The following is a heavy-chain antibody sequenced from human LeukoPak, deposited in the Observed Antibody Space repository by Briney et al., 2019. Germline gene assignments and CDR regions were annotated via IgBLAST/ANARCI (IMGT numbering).Heavy chain of an antibody. CDR2: ISLSGLT. D-gene: IGHD1-26*01. V-gene: IGHV4-4*02. CDR3: SRESGAFCPFGY. Sequence: PSETPSLTCGVSGGSISGTNWWSWVRQPPGQGLEWIGEISLSGLTNYNPSLKSRVTMSLDKSKNHLSLNLTSVTAADTAVYYCSRESGAFCPFGYWGQGTLVTVSS. CDR1: GGSISGTNW. J-gene: IGHJ4*02.